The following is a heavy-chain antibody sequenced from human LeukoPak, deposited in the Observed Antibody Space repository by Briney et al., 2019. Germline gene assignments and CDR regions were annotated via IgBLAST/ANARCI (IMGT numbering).Heavy chain of an antibody. CDR1: GYTFTGHY. V-gene: IGHV1-2*02. J-gene: IGHJ6*02. CDR3: TRDHCSYINCYEDYYYGMDV. CDR2: INPDTGAT. Sequence: GASVKVSCKASGYTFTGHYMHWVRQAPGQGLEWMGWINPDTGATDIAQKFQGRVTMTRDTSISAAYMELSRLRSDDTAVYYCTRDHCSYINCYEDYYYGMDVWGQGTTVTVSS. D-gene: IGHD2-2*01.